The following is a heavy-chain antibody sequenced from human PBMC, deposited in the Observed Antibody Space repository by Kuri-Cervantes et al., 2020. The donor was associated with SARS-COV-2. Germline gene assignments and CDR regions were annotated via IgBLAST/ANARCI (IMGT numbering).Heavy chain of an antibody. Sequence: SETLSLTCTVSSGSISSYYWGWIRQPPGKGLEWIGSIYYSGITYYNPSLKSRVTISVDTSKNQFSLKLSSVTAADTAVYYCARLTTVTTFDYWGQGTLVTVSS. D-gene: IGHD4-17*01. V-gene: IGHV4-39*01. J-gene: IGHJ4*02. CDR1: SGSISSYY. CDR3: ARLTTVTTFDY. CDR2: IYYSGIT.